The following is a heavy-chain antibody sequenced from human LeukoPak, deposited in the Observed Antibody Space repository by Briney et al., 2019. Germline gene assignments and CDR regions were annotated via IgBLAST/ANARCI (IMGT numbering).Heavy chain of an antibody. Sequence: ASVKVSCKASGGTFSSYAISWVRQAPGQGLEWMGGIIPIFGTANYAQKFQGRVTITTDESTSTAYMELSSLRSEDTAVYYCANKIMGATTYWFDPWGQGTLVTVSS. D-gene: IGHD1-26*01. CDR3: ANKIMGATTYWFDP. J-gene: IGHJ5*02. CDR2: IIPIFGTA. V-gene: IGHV1-69*05. CDR1: GGTFSSYA.